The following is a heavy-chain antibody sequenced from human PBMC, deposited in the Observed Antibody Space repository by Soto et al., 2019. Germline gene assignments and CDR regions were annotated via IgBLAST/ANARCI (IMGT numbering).Heavy chain of an antibody. V-gene: IGHV1-18*04. CDR1: GYTFTSYG. D-gene: IGHD3-16*01. CDR3: ARALGGDYYYYYGMDV. Sequence: VASVKVSCKASGYTFTSYGISWVRQAPGQGLEWMGWISAYNGNTNYAQKIQGRVTMTTDTSTRTAYMELRSLRSDDTAVYYCARALGGDYYYYYGMDVWGQGTTVTVSS. J-gene: IGHJ6*02. CDR2: ISAYNGNT.